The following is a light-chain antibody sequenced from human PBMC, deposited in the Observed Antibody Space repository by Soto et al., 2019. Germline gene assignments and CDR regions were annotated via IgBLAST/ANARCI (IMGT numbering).Light chain of an antibody. CDR1: QDVRNY. CDR2: GAF. Sequence: AIQMTQAPSSLSAYVGDRLTITCRASQDVRNYVGWYQQKPGKAPKFLIYGAFSLETGIPSRCSGSGYGTEFTLTINSLLPEDFATYFCLQDYSWPWTFGQGTKVE. V-gene: IGKV1-6*01. CDR3: LQDYSWPWT. J-gene: IGKJ1*01.